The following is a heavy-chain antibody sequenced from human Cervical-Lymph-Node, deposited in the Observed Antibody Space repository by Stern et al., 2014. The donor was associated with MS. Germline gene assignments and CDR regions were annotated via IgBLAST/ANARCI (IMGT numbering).Heavy chain of an antibody. CDR1: GFTFSSYA. V-gene: IGHV3-30*01. J-gene: IGHJ4*02. CDR3: ARDQEAAMGPIGYYFDY. Sequence: VQLVESGGGVVQPGRSLRLSCAASGFTFSSYAMHWVRQAPGKGLEWVAVISYDGSNKYYADSVKGRFTISRDNSKNTLYLQMNSLRAEDTAVYYCARDQEAAMGPIGYYFDYWGQGTLVTVSS. CDR2: ISYDGSNK. D-gene: IGHD1-26*01.